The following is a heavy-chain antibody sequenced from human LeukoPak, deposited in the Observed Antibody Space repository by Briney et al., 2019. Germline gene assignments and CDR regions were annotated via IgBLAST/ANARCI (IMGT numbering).Heavy chain of an antibody. CDR3: AGGRMVDYYYYMDV. Sequence: SETLSLTCAVYGGSFSGYYWSWIRQPPGKGLEWIGEINHSGSTNYNPSLKSRVTISVDTSKNQFSLKLSSVTAADTAVYYCAGGRMVDYYYYMDVWGKGTTVTVSS. CDR2: INHSGST. CDR1: GGSFSGYY. V-gene: IGHV4-34*01. D-gene: IGHD2-8*01. J-gene: IGHJ6*03.